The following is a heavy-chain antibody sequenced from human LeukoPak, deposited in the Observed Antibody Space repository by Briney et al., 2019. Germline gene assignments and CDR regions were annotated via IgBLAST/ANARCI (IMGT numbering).Heavy chain of an antibody. CDR3: ARDTPIVGATYAEYFQH. CDR1: GYTFTSYG. J-gene: IGHJ1*01. CDR2: ISAYNGNT. Sequence: ASVKVSCKASGYTFTSYGISWVRQAPGQGLEWMGWISAYNGNTNYAQKLQGRVTMTTDTSTSTAYMELRSLRSDDTAVYYCARDTPIVGATYAEYFQHWGQGTLVTVSS. D-gene: IGHD1-26*01. V-gene: IGHV1-18*01.